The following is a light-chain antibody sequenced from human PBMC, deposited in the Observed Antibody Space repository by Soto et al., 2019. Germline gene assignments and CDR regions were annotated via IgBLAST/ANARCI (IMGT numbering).Light chain of an antibody. Sequence: DILLTQSPSTLSASVGYRVTISCRASQSIVSWLAWYPQKPGKAPNLLIYDASTIATGVPSRFSGSVSGTDFLLTLSSLQPEDFGTYYCQQRDALPRTFGQGAKGDIK. V-gene: IGKV1-5*03. J-gene: IGKJ1*01. CDR2: DAS. CDR1: QSIVSW. CDR3: QQRDALPRT.